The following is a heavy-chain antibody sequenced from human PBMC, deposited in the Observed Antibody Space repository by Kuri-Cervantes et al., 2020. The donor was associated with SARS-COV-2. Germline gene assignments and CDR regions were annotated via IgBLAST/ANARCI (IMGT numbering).Heavy chain of an antibody. V-gene: IGHV3-7*05. J-gene: IGHJ4*02. CDR3: ARDCAAGIFDY. CDR1: GFSFSGYW. CDR2: IKGDGSQK. D-gene: IGHD1-1*01. Sequence: GESLKISCAASGFSFSGYWMSWVRQAPGKGLEWVANIKGDGSQKYYVDSVKGLFTISGDNAKNSVYLQMNSLRAEDTAVYYCARDCAAGIFDYWGQGTLVTVSS.